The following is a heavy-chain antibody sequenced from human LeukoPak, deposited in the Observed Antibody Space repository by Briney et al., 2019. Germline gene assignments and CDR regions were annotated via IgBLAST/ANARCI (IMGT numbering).Heavy chain of an antibody. J-gene: IGHJ4*02. CDR1: GFIFNNYW. CDR2: IWYDGSNK. Sequence: QPGVSLRVSCKASGFIFNNYWMHWVRQAPGKGLEWVAVIWYDGSNKYYADSVKGRFTISRDNSKNTLYLQMNSLRAEDTAVYYCARHQQLADLEGFDYWGQGTLVTVSS. CDR3: ARHQQLADLEGFDY. D-gene: IGHD5-18*01. V-gene: IGHV3-33*08.